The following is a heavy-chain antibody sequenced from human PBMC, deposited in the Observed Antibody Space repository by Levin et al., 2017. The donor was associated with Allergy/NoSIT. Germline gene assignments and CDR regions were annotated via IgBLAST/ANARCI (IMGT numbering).Heavy chain of an antibody. CDR2: ISAYNGHT. CDR3: ARDKAAVAGTMDV. D-gene: IGHD6-19*01. CDR1: GYTFTSYG. J-gene: IGHJ6*02. Sequence: GGSLRLSCKASGYTFTSYGISWVRQAPGQGLEWMGWISAYNGHTNYAQKLQGRVTMTTDTSTNTAYMELRSLRSDDTAVYYCARDKAAVAGTMDVWGQGTTVTVSS. V-gene: IGHV1-18*01.